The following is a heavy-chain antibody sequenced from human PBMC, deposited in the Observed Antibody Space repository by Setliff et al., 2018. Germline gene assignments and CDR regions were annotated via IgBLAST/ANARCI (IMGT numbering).Heavy chain of an antibody. V-gene: IGHV1-18*01. Sequence: ASVKVSCKASGYTFTSYGISWVRQAPGQGLEWMGWISVYNSNTNYAEKLRGRVTMTTDTSTSTAYVELRSLRSDDTAVYFCALEEYTSRWTKRFDPWGQGTLVTVSS. D-gene: IGHD6-13*01. J-gene: IGHJ5*02. CDR1: GYTFTSYG. CDR3: ALEEYTSRWTKRFDP. CDR2: ISVYNSNT.